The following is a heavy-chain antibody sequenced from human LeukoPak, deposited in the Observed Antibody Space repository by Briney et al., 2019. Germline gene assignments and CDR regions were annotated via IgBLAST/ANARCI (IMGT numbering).Heavy chain of an antibody. CDR3: ARDQRVAAADP. CDR1: GGSISSRSYY. D-gene: IGHD6-13*01. J-gene: IGHJ5*02. V-gene: IGHV4-39*01. CDR2: IYYSGNT. Sequence: PSETLSLTCTVSGGSISSRSYYWGWIRQPPGKGLESIGSIYYSGNTYYSSSLKSRVTMAVDTSKNQFSLRLSSVTAADTAVYYCARDQRVAAADPWGQGTLVTVSS.